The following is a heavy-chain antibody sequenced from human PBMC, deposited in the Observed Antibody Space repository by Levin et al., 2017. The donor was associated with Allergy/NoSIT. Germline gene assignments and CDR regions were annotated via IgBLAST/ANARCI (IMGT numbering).Heavy chain of an antibody. Sequence: GGSLRLSCAASGFAFSSYWMSWVRQAPGKGLEWVANIKQDGSEKYYVDSVKGRFTISRDNAKNSLYLQMNSLRAEDTAVYYCARLTYYYASGYFDYWGQGTLVTVSS. J-gene: IGHJ4*02. V-gene: IGHV3-7*01. CDR2: IKQDGSEK. CDR1: GFAFSSYW. CDR3: ARLTYYYASGYFDY. D-gene: IGHD3-22*01.